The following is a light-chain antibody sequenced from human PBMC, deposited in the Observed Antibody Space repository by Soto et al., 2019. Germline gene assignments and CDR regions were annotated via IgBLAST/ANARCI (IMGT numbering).Light chain of an antibody. CDR2: GAS. J-gene: IGKJ1*01. Sequence: EIVLTQSPGTLSLSPGERATLSCRASQSVSSSYLAWYQQKPGQAPRLLLYGASSRATGIPDRFSGSGSGTDFTLTISRLEPEDFAVYSCQQYGSSPPGTFGQGTKVEIK. CDR3: QQYGSSPPGT. CDR1: QSVSSSY. V-gene: IGKV3-20*01.